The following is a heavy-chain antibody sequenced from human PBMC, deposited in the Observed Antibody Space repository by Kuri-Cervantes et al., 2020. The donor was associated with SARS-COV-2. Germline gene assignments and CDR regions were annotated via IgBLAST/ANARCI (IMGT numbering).Heavy chain of an antibody. CDR3: AKCGELLTSSYYYYGMDV. Sequence: GGSLRLSCAASGFTFSSYAMSWVRQAPGKGLEWVSAISGSGGSTYYADSVKGRFTISRDNPKNTLYLQMNSLRAEDTAVYYCAKCGELLTSSYYYYGMDVWGQGTTVTSP. V-gene: IGHV3-23*01. CDR2: ISGSGGST. D-gene: IGHD1-26*01. J-gene: IGHJ6*02. CDR1: GFTFSSYA.